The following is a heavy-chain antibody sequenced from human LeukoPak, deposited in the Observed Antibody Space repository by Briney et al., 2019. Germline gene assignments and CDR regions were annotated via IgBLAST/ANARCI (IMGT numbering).Heavy chain of an antibody. CDR1: GFTFSGYW. CDR2: INSDGSST. J-gene: IGHJ6*03. V-gene: IGHV3-74*01. D-gene: IGHD3-10*01. Sequence: PGGSLRLSCAASGFTFSGYWMHWVRQAPGKGLVWVSRINSDGSSTSYADSVKGRFTISRDNAKNTLYLQMNSLRAEDTAVYYCARDRGYYYYYMDVWGKGTTVTVSS. CDR3: ARDRGYYYYYMDV.